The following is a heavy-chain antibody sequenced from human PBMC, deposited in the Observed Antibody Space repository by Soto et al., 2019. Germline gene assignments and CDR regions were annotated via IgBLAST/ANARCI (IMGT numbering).Heavy chain of an antibody. J-gene: IGHJ4*02. Sequence: GGSLRLSCVGYGVGFYSFSMSWVRHAPGKGLEWVSGIGGSGGATIYADSVKGRFTISRDNSRNTLYLQMNFLRGGDTAVYYCAKALWFGESSHYFDYWGQGTLVTVSS. CDR1: GVGFYSFS. V-gene: IGHV3-23*01. CDR2: IGGSGGAT. D-gene: IGHD3-10*01. CDR3: AKALWFGESSHYFDY.